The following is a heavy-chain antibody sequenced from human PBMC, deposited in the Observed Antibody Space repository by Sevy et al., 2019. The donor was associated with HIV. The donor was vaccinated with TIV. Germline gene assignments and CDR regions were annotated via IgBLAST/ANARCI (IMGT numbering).Heavy chain of an antibody. D-gene: IGHD6-19*01. CDR2: IWYDGTNK. J-gene: IGHJ4*02. CDR1: GFTFSGYG. V-gene: IGHV3-33*01. CDR3: AREHIAVAGIGYYFDY. Sequence: GGSLRLSCAASGFTFSGYGMHWVRQAPGKGLEWVAVIWYDGTNKYYTDSVKGRFTISRDNSKNTLYLQMNSLRAEETAVYYCAREHIAVAGIGYYFDYWGQGTLVTVSS.